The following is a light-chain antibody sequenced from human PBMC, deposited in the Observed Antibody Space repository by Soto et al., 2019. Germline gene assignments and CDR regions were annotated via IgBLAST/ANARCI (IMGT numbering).Light chain of an antibody. CDR1: SRDVGGNNY. J-gene: IGLJ1*01. Sequence: QSALTQPRSVSGSPGQSVTISCTGTSRDVGGNNYVSWYQQHPGKAPKLMIYDVSKRPSGVPDRFSGSKSGNTASLTISGLQAEDEADYYCCSYAGSYAYGFGTGTKVTVL. CDR3: CSYAGSYAYG. V-gene: IGLV2-11*01. CDR2: DVS.